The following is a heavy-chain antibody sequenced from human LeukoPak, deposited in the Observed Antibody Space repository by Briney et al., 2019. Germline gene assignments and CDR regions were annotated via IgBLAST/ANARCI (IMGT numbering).Heavy chain of an antibody. V-gene: IGHV3-23*01. CDR1: GFTFSTYS. D-gene: IGHD3-22*01. CDR2: ITGGGGTT. J-gene: IGHJ4*02. CDR3: ATSFYDSSGYYQTFDY. Sequence: PGGSLRLSCTASGFTFSTYSMNWVRQAPGKGLEWVAGITGGGGTTDYADSVKGRFTISRDNSKNTLYLQMNSLRAEDTAVYYCATSFYDSSGYYQTFDYWGQGTLVTVSS.